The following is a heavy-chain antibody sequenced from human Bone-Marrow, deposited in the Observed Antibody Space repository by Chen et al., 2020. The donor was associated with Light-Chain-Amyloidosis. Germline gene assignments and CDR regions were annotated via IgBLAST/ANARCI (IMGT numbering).Heavy chain of an antibody. J-gene: IGHJ4*02. V-gene: IGHV3-30*18. Sequence: QVQLVESGGGVVQPGRSLRLSCVASGFTFSSYAIFWVRQAPGKGLEWVALISYDANRDFYADSVKGRFTVSRDNSKNTLYLQMNSLRIEDTAVYYCAKARLYSGSYWGIVDYWGQGTLVTVSS. CDR1: GFTFSSYA. CDR3: AKARLYSGSYWGIVDY. D-gene: IGHD1-26*01. CDR2: ISYDANRD.